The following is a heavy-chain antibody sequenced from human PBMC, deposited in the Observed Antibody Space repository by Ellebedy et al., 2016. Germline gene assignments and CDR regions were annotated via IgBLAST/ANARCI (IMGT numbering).Heavy chain of an antibody. D-gene: IGHD4-17*01. CDR3: ARDLITVTTYLPFDY. Sequence: GESLKISXAASGFTFSSYAMSWVRQAPGKGLEWVSAISGSGGSTYYADSVKGRFTISRDNAKNSLYLQMNSLRAEDTAVYYCARDLITVTTYLPFDYWGQGTLVTVSS. J-gene: IGHJ4*02. CDR1: GFTFSSYA. V-gene: IGHV3-23*01. CDR2: ISGSGGST.